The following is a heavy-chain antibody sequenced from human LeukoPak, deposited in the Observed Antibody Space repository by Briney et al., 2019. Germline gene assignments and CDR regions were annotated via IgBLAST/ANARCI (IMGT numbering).Heavy chain of an antibody. CDR3: TTGAPASITMTPA. J-gene: IGHJ5*02. V-gene: IGHV3-15*01. CDR1: GFTFSDYY. CDR2: IKSKTDGGTT. Sequence: GGSLRLSCAASGFTFSDYYMSWIRQAPGKGLEWVGRIKSKTDGGTTDYAAPVKGRFTISRDDSKNTLYLQMNSLKTEDTAVYYCTTGAPASITMTPAWGQGTLVTVSS. D-gene: IGHD3-22*01.